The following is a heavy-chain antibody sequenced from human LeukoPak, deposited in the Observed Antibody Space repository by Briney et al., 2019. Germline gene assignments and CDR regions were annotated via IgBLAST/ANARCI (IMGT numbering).Heavy chain of an antibody. D-gene: IGHD3-3*01. CDR3: ARGGSLGYLLNAFDI. V-gene: IGHV3-48*04. CDR1: GFTFSSYS. CDR2: ISASGNTI. Sequence: GGSLRLSCAASGFTFSSYSMNWVRQAPGKGLEWVSYISASGNTIYADSVRGRFTISRDNAKKSLYLQMNSLRAEDTAVYYCARGGSLGYLLNAFDIWGQGTMVTV. J-gene: IGHJ3*02.